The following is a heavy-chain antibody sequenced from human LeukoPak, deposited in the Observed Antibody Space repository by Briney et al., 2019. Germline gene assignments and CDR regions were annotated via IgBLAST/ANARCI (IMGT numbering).Heavy chain of an antibody. CDR2: IWYDGSNK. Sequence: GGSLRLSCAASGFTFSSYAMTWVRQAPGKGLEWVAVIWYDGSNKYYADSVKGRFTISRDNSKNTLYLQMNSLRAEDTAVYYCARDRHYDYVWGSHPFDPWGQGTLVTVSS. CDR3: ARDRHYDYVWGSHPFDP. V-gene: IGHV3-33*08. D-gene: IGHD3-16*01. J-gene: IGHJ5*02. CDR1: GFTFSSYA.